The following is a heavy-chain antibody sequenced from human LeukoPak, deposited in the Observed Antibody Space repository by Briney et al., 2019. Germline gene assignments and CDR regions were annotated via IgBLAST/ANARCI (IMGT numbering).Heavy chain of an antibody. D-gene: IGHD2-15*01. J-gene: IGHJ4*02. CDR1: GYTFTGYY. CDR3: ARDYEDIVVVVAATPGYY. Sequence: ASVKVSCKASGYTFTGYYMHWVRQAPGQGLEWMGWINPNSGGTNYAQKFQGRVTMTRDTSISTAYMELSRLRSDDTAVYYCARDYEDIVVVVAATPGYYWGQGTLVTVSS. CDR2: INPNSGGT. V-gene: IGHV1-2*02.